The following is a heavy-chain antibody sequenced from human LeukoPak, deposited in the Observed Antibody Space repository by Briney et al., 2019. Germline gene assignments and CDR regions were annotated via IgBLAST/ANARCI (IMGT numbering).Heavy chain of an antibody. D-gene: IGHD1-1*01. V-gene: IGHV3-30*02. CDR2: IRYDGSNK. J-gene: IGHJ5*02. CDR3: ARDLQLERGGNWFDP. Sequence: GGSLRLSCAASGFTFSSYGMHWVRQAPGKGLEWVAFIRYDGSNKYYADSVKGRFTISRDNSKNTLYLQMNSLRAEDTAVYYCARDLQLERGGNWFDPWGQGTLVTVSS. CDR1: GFTFSSYG.